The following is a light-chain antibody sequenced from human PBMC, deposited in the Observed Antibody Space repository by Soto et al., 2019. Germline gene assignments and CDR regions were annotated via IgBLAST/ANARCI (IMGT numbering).Light chain of an antibody. J-gene: IGLJ1*01. Sequence: QSALTQPASVSGSPGQSITISCTGTSSDIGGYDYVSWYQQHPGKAPKVLIYDVTNRPSGVSNRFSGSKSGNTASLTICGLQAEDEADYYCSSYTSSSTLVFGTGTKVTVL. V-gene: IGLV2-14*01. CDR2: DVT. CDR1: SSDIGGYDY. CDR3: SSYTSSSTLV.